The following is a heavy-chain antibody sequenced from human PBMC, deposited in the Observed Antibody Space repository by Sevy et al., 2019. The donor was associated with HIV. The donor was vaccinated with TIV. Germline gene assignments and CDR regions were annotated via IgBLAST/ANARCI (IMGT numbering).Heavy chain of an antibody. V-gene: IGHV3-23*01. CDR3: AREGCTQPHDY. CDR2: FSFGCGRI. J-gene: IGHJ4*02. Sequence: GGSLRLSCAASGFTFAKYSMSWGRQAPGEGLEWVSTFSFGCGRINYADSVKGRFPISRDDSKNTLFLQMNSLRAEDTATYFCAREGCTQPHDYWGQGTLVTVSS. D-gene: IGHD2-8*01. CDR1: GFTFAKYS.